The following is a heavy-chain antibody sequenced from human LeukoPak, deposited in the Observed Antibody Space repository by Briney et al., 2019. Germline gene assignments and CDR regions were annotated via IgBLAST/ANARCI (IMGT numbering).Heavy chain of an antibody. J-gene: IGHJ4*02. CDR3: AKDRPNYYGSNGHYYRRDGDY. V-gene: IGHV3-23*01. Sequence: GGSLRLSCAASGFTFSIYAMSWVRQAPGKGLQCVSSITSSGDGTYYADSVKGRFTISRDNSENMLYLQMNSLRVEDTAVYFCAKDRPNYYGSNGHYYRRDGDYWGQGTLVTVSS. CDR2: ITSSGDGT. CDR1: GFTFSIYA. D-gene: IGHD3-22*01.